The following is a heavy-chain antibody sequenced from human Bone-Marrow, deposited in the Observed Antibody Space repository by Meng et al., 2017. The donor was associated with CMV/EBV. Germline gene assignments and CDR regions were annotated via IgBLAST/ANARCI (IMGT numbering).Heavy chain of an antibody. V-gene: IGHV3-30*02. J-gene: IGHJ4*02. CDR3: AFYSSSGYYFDY. CDR1: GFIFRTYG. D-gene: IGHD6-25*01. Sequence: GESLKISCETSGFIFRTYGMHWVRQAPGKGLEWLSFIKFDATETYYADSVRGRFFVSRDNTRRTLFLQMSRLRPEDTALYYCAFYSSSGYYFDYWGRGTLVTGSS. CDR2: IKFDATET.